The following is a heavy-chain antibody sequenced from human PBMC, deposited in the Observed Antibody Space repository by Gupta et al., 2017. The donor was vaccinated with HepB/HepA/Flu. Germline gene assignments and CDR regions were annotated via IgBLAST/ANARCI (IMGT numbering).Heavy chain of an antibody. D-gene: IGHD2-2*01. J-gene: IGHJ4*02. CDR2: NDDGT. Sequence: NDDGTYSADSVRGRFTISRDNSKDTLYLQMNSLRAEDTAMYYCAKATRNTVFADWDCWGRGTLVTVSS. CDR3: AKATRNTVFADWDC. V-gene: IGHV3-23*01.